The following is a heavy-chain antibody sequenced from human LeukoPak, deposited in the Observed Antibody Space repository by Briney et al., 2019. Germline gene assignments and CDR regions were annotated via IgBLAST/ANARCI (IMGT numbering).Heavy chain of an antibody. CDR1: GYTFTSYG. CDR2: ISAYNGNT. Sequence: ASVKVSCKTSGYTFTSYGISWVRQAPGQGLEWMGCISAYNGNTNYAQKLQGRVTMTTDTSTSTAYMDLRNMRTVDTAVYYCAGPSQPPAFDIWGQGTMVTVSS. CDR3: AGPSQPPAFDI. J-gene: IGHJ3*02. V-gene: IGHV1-18*01. D-gene: IGHD1-14*01.